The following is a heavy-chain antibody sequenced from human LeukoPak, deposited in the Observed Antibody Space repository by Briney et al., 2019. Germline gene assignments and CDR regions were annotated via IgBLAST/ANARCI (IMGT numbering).Heavy chain of an antibody. J-gene: IGHJ5*02. CDR1: GVSISSYY. D-gene: IGHD1-7*01. CDR3: ASLVSGNYGWFDP. Sequence: SETLSLTCTVSGVSISSYYWSWIRHPPGKGLEWIGYMYYSGSTNYNPSLKSRVTISVDTSKNQFSLKLSSVTAADTAVYYCASLVSGNYGWFDPWGQGTLVTVSS. V-gene: IGHV4-59*08. CDR2: MYYSGST.